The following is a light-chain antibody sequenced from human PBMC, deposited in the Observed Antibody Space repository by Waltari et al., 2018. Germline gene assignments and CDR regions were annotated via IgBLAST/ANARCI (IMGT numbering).Light chain of an antibody. J-gene: IGLJ2*01. CDR2: GNN. CDR1: TPNIGAGHD. Sequence: QSVLTQPPSVSGTPGQRVTISCSGSTPNIGAGHDVHRYQHLPGTAPKLLIYGNNNRPSGVPDRFSGSKSGTSASLAITGLQADDEADYFCQSFDNMLSGGVVFGGGTKLAVL. CDR3: QSFDNMLSGGVV. V-gene: IGLV1-40*01.